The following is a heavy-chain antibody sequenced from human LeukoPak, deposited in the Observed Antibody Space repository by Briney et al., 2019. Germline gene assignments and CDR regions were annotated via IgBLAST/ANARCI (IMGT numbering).Heavy chain of an antibody. D-gene: IGHD5-18*01. V-gene: IGHV1-69*04. J-gene: IGHJ4*02. CDR1: GGTFSSYA. CDR3: ASFFSESGGFYSYGLLYFDY. Sequence: GGSLRLSCKASGGTFSSYAISWVRQAPGQGLEWMGRIIPILGIANYAQKFQGRVTITADKSTSTAYMELSSLRSEDTAVYYCASFFSESGGFYSYGLLYFDYWGQGTLVTVSS. CDR2: IIPILGIA.